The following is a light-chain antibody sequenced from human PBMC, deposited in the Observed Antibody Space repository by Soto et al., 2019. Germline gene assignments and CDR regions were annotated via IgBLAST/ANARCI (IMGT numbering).Light chain of an antibody. Sequence: EIVLTQSRATLSLSPGERATLSCRASQSVSRFLAWYQQKPGQAPRIIIYDASNRATGIPARFSGTGSGTDCTLTISSLETEDCAVYDGQQRSNWPSTFGQGTKVDIK. CDR1: QSVSRF. V-gene: IGKV3-11*01. J-gene: IGKJ1*01. CDR3: QQRSNWPST. CDR2: DAS.